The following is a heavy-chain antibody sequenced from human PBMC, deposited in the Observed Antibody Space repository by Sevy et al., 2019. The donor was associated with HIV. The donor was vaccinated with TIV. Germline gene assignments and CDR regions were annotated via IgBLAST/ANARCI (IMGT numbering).Heavy chain of an antibody. D-gene: IGHD3-22*01. CDR3: GRDRFPPGSCYYFIYAEYFEH. V-gene: IGHV3-48*02. J-gene: IGHJ1*01. CDR2: ISSSSSTI. Sequence: GGSLRLSCAASGFTFSSYSMNWVRQAPGKGLEWVSYISSSSSTIYYADSVKGRFTISRDNAKNSLYLQMNSLRDEDTAVYYCGRDRFPPGSCYYFIYAEYFEHWGQGTLVTVSS. CDR1: GFTFSSYS.